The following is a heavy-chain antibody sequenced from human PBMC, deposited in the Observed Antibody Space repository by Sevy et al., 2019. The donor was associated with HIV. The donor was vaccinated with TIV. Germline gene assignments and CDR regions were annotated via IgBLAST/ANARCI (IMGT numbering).Heavy chain of an antibody. CDR3: ARSLASWDAFDI. D-gene: IGHD6-13*01. V-gene: IGHV3-21*01. CDR1: GFTFSNYK. Sequence: GGSLRLSCAASGFTFSNYKMNWVRQAPGKGLEWVSFISDSSNYIYYADSVKGRFTISRDKANNSLYLQMNSLREEDRAVYYCARSLASWDAFDIWGQGTMVTVSS. CDR2: ISDSSNYI. J-gene: IGHJ3*02.